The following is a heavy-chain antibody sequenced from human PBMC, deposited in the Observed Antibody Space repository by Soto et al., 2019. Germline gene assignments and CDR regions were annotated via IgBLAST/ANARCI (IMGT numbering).Heavy chain of an antibody. CDR2: IYYSGST. J-gene: IGHJ4*02. CDR1: GGSISSYY. CDR3: ARGHSSMWYYFDX. D-gene: IGHD6-13*01. V-gene: IGHV4-59*01. Sequence: PSETLSLTCTVSGGSISSYYWSWIRQPPGKGLECIGYIYYSGSTNYNPSLKSRVTISVETSKRQFSLKLSSVTAADTAVYYCARGHSSMWYYFDXWGQGTLVTASX.